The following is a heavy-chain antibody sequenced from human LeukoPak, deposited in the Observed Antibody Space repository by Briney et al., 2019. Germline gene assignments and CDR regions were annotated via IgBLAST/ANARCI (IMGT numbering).Heavy chain of an antibody. CDR2: IYTSGST. CDR1: GGSISSGSYY. V-gene: IGHV4-61*02. Sequence: SETLSLTCTVSGGSISSGSYYWSWIRQPAGKGLEWIGRIYTSGSTNYNPSLKSRVTISVDTSKNQFSLKLSSVTAADTAVYYCARGGGSYDILTGYYGQADYWGQGTLVTVSS. D-gene: IGHD3-9*01. J-gene: IGHJ4*02. CDR3: ARGGGSYDILTGYYGQADY.